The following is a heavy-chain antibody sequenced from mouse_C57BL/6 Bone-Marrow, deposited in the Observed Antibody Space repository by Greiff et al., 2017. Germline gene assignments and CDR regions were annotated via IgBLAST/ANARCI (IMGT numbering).Heavy chain of an antibody. CDR1: GYTFTSYW. D-gene: IGHD1-1*01. V-gene: IGHV1-64*01. CDR2: IHPNSGST. J-gene: IGHJ1*03. Sequence: QVQLQQPGAELVKPGASVKLSCKASGYTFTSYWMHWVKQRPGQGLEWIGMIHPNSGSTNYNEKFKSKATLTVDKSSSTAYMQLSSLTSEDSAVYYCAKIYYYGSSYWWYFDVWGTGTTVTVSS. CDR3: AKIYYYGSSYWWYFDV.